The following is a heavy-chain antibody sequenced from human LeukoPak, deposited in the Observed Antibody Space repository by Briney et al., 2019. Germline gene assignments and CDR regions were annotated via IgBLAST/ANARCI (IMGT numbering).Heavy chain of an antibody. CDR3: ARDMRLYGGAKGVLGY. CDR2: INPSGGST. Sequence: GASVKVSCKASGYTFTSYYMHWVRQAPGQGLEWMGIINPSGGSTSYAQKFQGRVTTTRDTSTSTVYMELSSLRSEDTAVYYCARDMRLYGGAKGVLGYWGQGTLVTVSS. D-gene: IGHD4-23*01. V-gene: IGHV1-46*01. CDR1: GYTFTSYY. J-gene: IGHJ4*02.